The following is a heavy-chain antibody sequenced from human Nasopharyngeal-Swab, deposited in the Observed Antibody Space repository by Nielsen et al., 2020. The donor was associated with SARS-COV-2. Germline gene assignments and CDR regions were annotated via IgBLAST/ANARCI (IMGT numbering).Heavy chain of an antibody. V-gene: IGHV5-51*01. CDR3: ARRVSGRPWFET. CDR1: GYSFSTNW. CDR2: INPDDSDT. J-gene: IGHJ5*02. Sequence: GESLKISCRGFGYSFSTNWIAWVRQMPGKGPEWMGIINPDDSDTRYSPSFQGHVSISADKSITTAYLQWTGLKASDTAMYYCARRVSGRPWFETWGQGTLVTVSS. D-gene: IGHD3-10*01.